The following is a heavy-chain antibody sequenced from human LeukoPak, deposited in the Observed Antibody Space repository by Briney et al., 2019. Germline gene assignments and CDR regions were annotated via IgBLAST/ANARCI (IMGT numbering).Heavy chain of an antibody. CDR2: INSDGSTT. D-gene: IGHD5-12*01. Sequence: GGSLRLSCAASGFIFNSYGMNWVRQAPGKGLVWVSRINSDGSTTNYADSVKGRFTISRDNAKNTLYLQMNSLGAEDTAVYYCARGVRWLQSGYAFDIWGQGTMVTVSS. V-gene: IGHV3-74*01. J-gene: IGHJ3*02. CDR1: GFIFNSYG. CDR3: ARGVRWLQSGYAFDI.